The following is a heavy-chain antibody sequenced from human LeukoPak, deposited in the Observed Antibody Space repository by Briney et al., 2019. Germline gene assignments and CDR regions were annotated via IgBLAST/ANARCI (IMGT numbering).Heavy chain of an antibody. CDR2: ISSSSSYI. CDR3: AREVAGTDDY. V-gene: IGHV3-21*01. J-gene: IGHJ4*02. Sequence: GGSLRLSCAASGFTFSSYSMNWVRQAPGKGLEWVSSISSSSSYIYYADSVKGRFTTSRDNAKNSLYLQMNSLRAEDTAVYYCAREVAGTDDYWGQGTLVTVSS. CDR1: GFTFSSYS. D-gene: IGHD6-19*01.